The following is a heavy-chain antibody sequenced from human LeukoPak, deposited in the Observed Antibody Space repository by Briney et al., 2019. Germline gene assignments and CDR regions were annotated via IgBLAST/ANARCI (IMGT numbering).Heavy chain of an antibody. V-gene: IGHV3-30*02. CDR1: GFTFNAYA. CDR3: AKDRGDYPPYFDH. CDR2: IRKDGNDE. Sequence: GGSLRLSCAAPGFTFNAYAIHWVRQAPGKGLEWVAFIRKDGNDEKYADSVKGRFTISRDNSKNMVYLQMNNLQTEDTSIYYCAKDRGDYPPYFDHWGQGTLVTVSS. J-gene: IGHJ4*02. D-gene: IGHD2-21*02.